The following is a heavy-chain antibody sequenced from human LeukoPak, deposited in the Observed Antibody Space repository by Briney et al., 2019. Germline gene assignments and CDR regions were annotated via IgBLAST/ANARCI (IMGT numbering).Heavy chain of an antibody. CDR3: AKDRYSYAFEYSDS. CDR1: GFTFSSYS. CDR2: ISSSSSYI. Sequence: PGTSLRLSCAASGFTFSSYSMNWVRQAPGKGLEWVSSISSSSSYIYYADSVKGRFTISRDNAKNSLYLQMNSLRAEDTAVYYCAKDRYSYAFEYSDSWGQGTLVTVSS. D-gene: IGHD5-18*01. J-gene: IGHJ4*02. V-gene: IGHV3-21*01.